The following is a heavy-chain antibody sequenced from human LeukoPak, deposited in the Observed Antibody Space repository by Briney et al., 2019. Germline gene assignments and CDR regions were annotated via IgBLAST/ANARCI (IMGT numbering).Heavy chain of an antibody. CDR2: IYPGDSET. D-gene: IGHD4-17*01. V-gene: IGHV5-51*01. J-gene: IGHJ1*01. CDR3: ARHAYGDSGL. CDR1: GYTFTTYW. Sequence: GESLKISCKASGYTFTTYWIGWVRQMPGKGLEWMGIIYPGDSETRYSPSFQGQVTISADKSINTAYLQWSSLKASDTAIYYCARHAYGDSGLWGQGTLVTVSS.